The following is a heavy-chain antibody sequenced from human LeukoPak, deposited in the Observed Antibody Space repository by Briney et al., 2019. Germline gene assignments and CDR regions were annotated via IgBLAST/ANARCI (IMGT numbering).Heavy chain of an antibody. CDR1: GGSISSYY. CDR2: IYYSGST. CDR3: ARVVVGATYYFDY. D-gene: IGHD1-26*01. Sequence: KASETLSLTCTVSGGSISSYYWSWIRQPPGKGLEWIGYIYYSGSTNYNPSLKSRVTISVDTSKNQFSLKLSSVTAADTAAYYCARVVVGATYYFDYWGQGTLVTVSS. J-gene: IGHJ4*02. V-gene: IGHV4-59*01.